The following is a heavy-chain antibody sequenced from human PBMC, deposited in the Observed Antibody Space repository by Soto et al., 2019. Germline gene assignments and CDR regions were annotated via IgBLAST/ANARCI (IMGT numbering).Heavy chain of an antibody. CDR1: GGSISSGGYY. V-gene: IGHV4-31*03. CDR2: IYYSGST. Sequence: PSETLSLTCTVSGGSISSGGYYWRWIRQHPGKGLEWIGYIYYSGSTYYNPSLKSRVTISVDTSKNQFSLKLSSVTAADTAVYYCATERGGWFDPWGQGTLVTVSS. CDR3: ATERGGWFDP. D-gene: IGHD1-1*01. J-gene: IGHJ5*02.